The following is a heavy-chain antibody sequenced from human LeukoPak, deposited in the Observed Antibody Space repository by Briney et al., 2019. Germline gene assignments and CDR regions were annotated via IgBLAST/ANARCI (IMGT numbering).Heavy chain of an antibody. V-gene: IGHV5-51*03. CDR1: GYTFSTYW. Sequence: PGESLKISCQGSGYTFSTYWIGWVRQMPGKGLEWMGIIYPGDSDTRYSPSFQGQVTISADKSISTAHLQWSSLKASDTAMYYCARARYCSGGSCYSDYWGQGTLVTVSS. CDR2: IYPGDSDT. J-gene: IGHJ4*02. D-gene: IGHD2-15*01. CDR3: ARARYCSGGSCYSDY.